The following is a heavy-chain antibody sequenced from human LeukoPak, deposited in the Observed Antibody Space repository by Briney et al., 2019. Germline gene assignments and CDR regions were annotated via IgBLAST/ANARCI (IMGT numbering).Heavy chain of an antibody. Sequence: ASVKVSCKASGYTFTGYYMHWVRQAPGQGLEWMGWINPNSGGTNYAQKFQGRVTMTRDTSISTAYMELSSLTSEDTAVYYCARERRYYDSSGYYTLDYWGQGTLVTVSS. J-gene: IGHJ4*02. D-gene: IGHD3-22*01. V-gene: IGHV1-2*02. CDR1: GYTFTGYY. CDR3: ARERRYYDSSGYYTLDY. CDR2: INPNSGGT.